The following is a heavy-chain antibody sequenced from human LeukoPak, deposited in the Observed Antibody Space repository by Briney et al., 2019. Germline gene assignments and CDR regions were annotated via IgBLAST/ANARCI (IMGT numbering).Heavy chain of an antibody. J-gene: IGHJ6*03. D-gene: IGHD5-18*01. CDR2: INHSGST. Sequence: SETLSLTCAVYGGSFSGYYWSWIRQPPGKGLEWIGEINHSGSTNYNPSLKSRVTISVDTSKNQFSLKLSSVTAADTAVYYCAIGYSYGPFYYYYYYMDVWGKGTTVTVSS. CDR1: GGSFSGYY. CDR3: AIGYSYGPFYYYYYYMDV. V-gene: IGHV4-34*01.